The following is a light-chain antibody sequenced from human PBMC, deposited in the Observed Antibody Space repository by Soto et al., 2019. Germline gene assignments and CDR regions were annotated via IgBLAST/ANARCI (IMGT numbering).Light chain of an antibody. V-gene: IGKV3-11*01. J-gene: IGKJ3*01. CDR2: DAS. CDR3: QQRSNSLFT. CDR1: QSVNSY. Sequence: EIVLTQSPAILSLSPGERATLSCRASQSVNSYLAWYQQKPGQAPRLLIYDASNRATGIPARFSGSGSGTDFTLTISSLEPEDFAVDYCQQRSNSLFTFGPGTKVDIK.